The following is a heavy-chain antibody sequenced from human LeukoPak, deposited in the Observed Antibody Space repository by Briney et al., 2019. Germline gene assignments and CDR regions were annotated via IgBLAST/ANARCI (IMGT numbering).Heavy chain of an antibody. CDR1: GFTSDDYG. D-gene: IGHD1-1*01. Sequence: GGSLRLSCAASGFTSDDYGMSWVRQAPGKGLEWVSGINWNGGSTGYADSVKGRFTISRDNAKNSLYLQMNSLRAEDTALYYCARGGATGTTYYYYYMDVWGKGTTVTVSS. CDR3: ARGGATGTTYYYYYMDV. V-gene: IGHV3-20*04. CDR2: INWNGGST. J-gene: IGHJ6*03.